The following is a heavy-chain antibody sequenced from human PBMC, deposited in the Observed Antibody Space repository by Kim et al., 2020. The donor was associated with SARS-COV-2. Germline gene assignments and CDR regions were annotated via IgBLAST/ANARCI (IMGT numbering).Heavy chain of an antibody. CDR3: ARDQGLLLWFGDLLGIYYGMDV. V-gene: IGHV1-69*13. CDR2: IIPIFGTA. J-gene: IGHJ6*02. Sequence: SVKVSCKASGGTFSSYAISWVRQAPGQGLEWMGGIIPIFGTANYAQKFQGRVTITADESTSTAYMELSSLRSEDTAVYYCARDQGLLLWFGDLLGIYYGMDVWGQGTTVTVSS. CDR1: GGTFSSYA. D-gene: IGHD3-10*01.